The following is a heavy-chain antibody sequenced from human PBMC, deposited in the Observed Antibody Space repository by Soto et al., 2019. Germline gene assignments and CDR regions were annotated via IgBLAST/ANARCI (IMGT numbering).Heavy chain of an antibody. CDR2: IWYDGSNK. CDR1: GFTFSSYG. CDR3: ARDAKYSYMVRDGMDV. Sequence: GGSLRLSCAASGFTFSSYGMHWVRQAPGKGLEWVAVIWYDGSNKYYADSVKGRFTISRDNSKNTLYLQMNSLRAEDTAVYYCARDAKYSYMVRDGMDVWGQGTTVTVSS. V-gene: IGHV3-33*01. D-gene: IGHD5-18*01. J-gene: IGHJ6*02.